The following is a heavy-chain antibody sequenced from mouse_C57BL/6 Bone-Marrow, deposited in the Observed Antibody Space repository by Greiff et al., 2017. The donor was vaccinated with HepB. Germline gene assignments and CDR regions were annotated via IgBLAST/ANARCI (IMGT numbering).Heavy chain of an antibody. CDR3: ARDDGYYGYFDY. Sequence: QVQLKQPGAELVKPGASVKLSCKASGYTFTSYWMHWVKQRPGQGLEWIGMIHPNSGSTNYNEKFKSKATLPVDKSSSTAYMQLSSPPSEDSAVYYCARDDGYYGYFDYWGQGTTLTVSS. CDR1: GYTFTSYW. J-gene: IGHJ2*01. V-gene: IGHV1-64*01. D-gene: IGHD2-3*01. CDR2: IHPNSGST.